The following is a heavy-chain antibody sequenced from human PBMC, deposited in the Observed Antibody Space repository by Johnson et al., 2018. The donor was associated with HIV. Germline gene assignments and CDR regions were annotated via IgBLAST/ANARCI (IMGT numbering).Heavy chain of an antibody. Sequence: VQLMESGGGLVKPGGSLRLSCAASGFTFSNAWMSWVRQAPGKGLEYVSGISSNGVRTYYANSVKDRFTVSRDSSKNTLYLEMNSLRAEDTAVYYCARDGHSSTPRCAFDIWGQGTMVTVSS. D-gene: IGHD6-13*01. CDR1: GFTFSNAW. J-gene: IGHJ3*02. V-gene: IGHV3-64*01. CDR3: ARDGHSSTPRCAFDI. CDR2: ISSNGVRT.